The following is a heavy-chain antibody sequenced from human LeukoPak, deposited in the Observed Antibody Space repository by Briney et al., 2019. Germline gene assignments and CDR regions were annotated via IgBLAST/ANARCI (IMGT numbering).Heavy chain of an antibody. Sequence: SQTLSLTCTVSGGPISSGGYYWSWIRQHPGKGLEWIGYIYYSGSTYYNPSLKSRVTISVDTSKNQFSLKLSSVTAADTAVYYCAREASQRGYSYGWPNWFDPWGQGTLVTVSS. CDR3: AREASQRGYSYGWPNWFDP. V-gene: IGHV4-31*03. D-gene: IGHD5-18*01. CDR1: GGPISSGGYY. J-gene: IGHJ5*02. CDR2: IYYSGST.